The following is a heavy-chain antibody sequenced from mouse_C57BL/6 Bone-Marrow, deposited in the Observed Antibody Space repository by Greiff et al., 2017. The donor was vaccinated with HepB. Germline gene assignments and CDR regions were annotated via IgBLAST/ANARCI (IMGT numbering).Heavy chain of an antibody. V-gene: IGHV14-3*01. CDR2: IDPANGNT. CDR1: GFNIKNTY. D-gene: IGHD1-1*01. CDR3: ARITTVVADAMDY. J-gene: IGHJ4*01. Sequence: EVKVVDSVAELVRPGASVKLSCTASGFNIKNTYMHWVKQRPEQGLEWIGRIDPANGNTKYAPKFQGKATITADTSSNTAYLQLSSLTSEDTAIYYCARITTVVADAMDYWGQGTSVTVSS.